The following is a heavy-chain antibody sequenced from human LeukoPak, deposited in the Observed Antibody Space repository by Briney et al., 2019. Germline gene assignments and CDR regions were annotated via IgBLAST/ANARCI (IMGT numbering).Heavy chain of an antibody. CDR3: VKSSCSSSSCCTDY. J-gene: IGHJ4*02. Sequence: GGSLRLSCAASGFTFSSYGMSWVRQAPGKGLEWVSTISGNGDKTYYADSVKGRFTISRDNSKNTLYLQMNSLRAEDTALFYCVKSSCSSSSCCTDYWGQGTLVTVPS. D-gene: IGHD2-2*02. CDR1: GFTFSSYG. CDR2: ISGNGDKT. V-gene: IGHV3-23*01.